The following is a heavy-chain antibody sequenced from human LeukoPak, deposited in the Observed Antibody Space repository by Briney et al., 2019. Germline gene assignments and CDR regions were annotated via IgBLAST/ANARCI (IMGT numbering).Heavy chain of an antibody. Sequence: GGSLRLSCAASGLTLGSYWMHWVRQAPGKGLVWVSRINTDGSSVSYAGSVKGRFTISRDNAKNTLYLQMNSLRAEDTAVYYCARDARIAIAGSGYYYYGMDVWGKGTPVTVSS. J-gene: IGHJ6*04. CDR3: ARDARIAIAGSGYYYYGMDV. CDR2: INTDGSSV. CDR1: GLTLGSYW. V-gene: IGHV3-74*01. D-gene: IGHD6-13*01.